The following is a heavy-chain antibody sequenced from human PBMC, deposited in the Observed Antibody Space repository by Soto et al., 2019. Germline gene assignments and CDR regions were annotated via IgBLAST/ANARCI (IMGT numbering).Heavy chain of an antibody. Sequence: QVQLQESGPGLVKPSQTLSLTCTVSGGSISSGDYYWSWIRQPPGKGLEWIGYIYYSGSTYYNPSLKSRVTISGDTAKNPFSLKLSSVTGADTAVYYCARDNILGILYGGMDVWGQGTTVTVSS. D-gene: IGHD3-3*01. J-gene: IGHJ6*02. V-gene: IGHV4-30-4*01. CDR1: GGSISSGDYY. CDR3: ARDNILGILYGGMDV. CDR2: IYYSGST.